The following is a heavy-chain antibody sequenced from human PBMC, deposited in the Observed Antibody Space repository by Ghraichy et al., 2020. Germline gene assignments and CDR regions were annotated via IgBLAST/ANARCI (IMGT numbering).Heavy chain of an antibody. CDR2: IYSGGST. D-gene: IGHD4-17*01. CDR1: GGSISGSY. J-gene: IGHJ4*02. V-gene: IGHV4-4*09. Sequence: SETLSLTCTVSGGSISGSYWSWIRQPPGKGLEWIAYIYSGGSTNYNPTLKSRVTISVDTSKNQFSLKLSSVTAADTAVYYCVRNKDYSDAYFHYWGQGTLVTVSS. CDR3: VRNKDYSDAYFHY.